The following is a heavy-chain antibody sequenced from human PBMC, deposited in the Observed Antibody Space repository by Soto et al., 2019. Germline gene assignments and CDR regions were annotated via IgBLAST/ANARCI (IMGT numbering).Heavy chain of an antibody. J-gene: IGHJ5*02. Sequence: GGSLRLSCAASGFPFSDSYMAWIRQAPGKGLEEIATISSTGSTPYYADSVKGRFTISRDNAQNSLYLEMNNLRAEDTAVYYCARGQQLVANWLDPWGQIFLVTVST. CDR3: ARGQQLVANWLDP. CDR2: ISSTGSTP. V-gene: IGHV3-11*01. D-gene: IGHD6-6*01. CDR1: GFPFSDSY.